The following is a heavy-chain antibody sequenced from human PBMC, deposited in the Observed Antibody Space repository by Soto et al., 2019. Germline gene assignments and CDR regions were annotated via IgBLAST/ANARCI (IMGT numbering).Heavy chain of an antibody. CDR1: GGSFSGYY. J-gene: IGHJ4*02. CDR3: ARGQSSSWDYYFDY. D-gene: IGHD6-13*01. V-gene: IGHV4-34*01. Sequence: LSLTCAVYGGSFSGYYWSWIRQPPGKGLEWIGEINHSGSTNYNPSLKSRVTISVDTSKSQFSLKLSSVTAADTAVYYCARGQSSSWDYYFDYWGQGTLVTVSS. CDR2: INHSGST.